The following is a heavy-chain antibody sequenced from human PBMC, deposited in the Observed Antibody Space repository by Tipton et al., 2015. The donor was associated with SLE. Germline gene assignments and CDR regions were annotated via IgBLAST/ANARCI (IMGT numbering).Heavy chain of an antibody. V-gene: IGHV4-61*02. CDR2: IYTSGST. Sequence: TLSLTCTVSGGSISSGSYYWSWIRQPAGKGLEWIGRIYTSGSTNYNPSLKSRVTMSVDTSKNQFSLRLTSVIAADTAVYYCARLHGYSYGLNWFDPWGQGRLVTVSS. J-gene: IGHJ5*02. D-gene: IGHD5-18*01. CDR1: GGSISSGSYY. CDR3: ARLHGYSYGLNWFDP.